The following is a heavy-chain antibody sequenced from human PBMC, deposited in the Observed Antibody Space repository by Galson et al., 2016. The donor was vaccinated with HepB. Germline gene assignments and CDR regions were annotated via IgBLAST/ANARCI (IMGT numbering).Heavy chain of an antibody. CDR2: INPADSGT. CDR1: GNSFINRW. V-gene: IGHV5-51*01. CDR3: ARHPGRPAGSLDN. J-gene: IGHJ4*02. D-gene: IGHD6-19*01. Sequence: QSGAEVKKPGESLKISCKGSGNSFINRWIGWVRQMPGKGLEWMGLINPADSGTAYSPSFQGQVTFSVDQSSTTAYLQWSSLKSSDTAMYYCARHPGRPAGSLDNWGQGTLVTVSS.